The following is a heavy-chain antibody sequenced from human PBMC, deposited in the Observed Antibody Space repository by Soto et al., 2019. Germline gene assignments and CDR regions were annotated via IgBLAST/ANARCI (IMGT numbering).Heavy chain of an antibody. CDR1: GGSVNSDSHN. J-gene: IGHJ4*02. CDR3: ARQYANSPEAFDF. V-gene: IGHV4-61*01. CDR2: IYYTGST. D-gene: IGHD2-2*01. Sequence: SETLSLTCTVSGGSVNSDSHNWSWIRQPPGKGLEWIGYIYYTGSTNYNPSLKSRVTISLDTSRNQFSLKLSSVTAADTAVFYCARQYANSPEAFDFWAQGALVTVSS.